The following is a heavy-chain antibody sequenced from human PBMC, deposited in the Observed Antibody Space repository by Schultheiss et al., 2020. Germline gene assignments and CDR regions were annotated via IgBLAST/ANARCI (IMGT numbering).Heavy chain of an antibody. Sequence: ASVKVSCKASGSTFTGYYMHWVRQAPGQGLEWMGWINPNSGGTNYAQKFQGWVTMTRDTSISTAYMELSRLRSDDTAVYYCARDRSYEAAAGTSYYYGMDVWGQGTTVTFSS. D-gene: IGHD6-13*01. CDR2: INPNSGGT. V-gene: IGHV1-2*04. CDR1: GSTFTGYY. CDR3: ARDRSYEAAAGTSYYYGMDV. J-gene: IGHJ6*02.